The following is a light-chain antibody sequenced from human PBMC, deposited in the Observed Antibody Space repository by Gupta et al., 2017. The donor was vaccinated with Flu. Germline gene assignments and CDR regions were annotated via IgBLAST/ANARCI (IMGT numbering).Light chain of an antibody. Sequence: DVQMTQSPSTLSAAIGVRVTITCRASQNISIWLAWYQQKAGKAPKLLIYKASTLQSGVPSRFRGSGSGAEFTLTIDTLQPDDFASYYCQQDDTYSRTFGQGTKVEVK. J-gene: IGKJ1*01. CDR2: KAS. CDR1: QNISIW. CDR3: QQDDTYSRT. V-gene: IGKV1-5*03.